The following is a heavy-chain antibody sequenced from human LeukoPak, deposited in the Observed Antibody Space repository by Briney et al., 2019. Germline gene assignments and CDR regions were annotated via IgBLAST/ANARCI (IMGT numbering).Heavy chain of an antibody. V-gene: IGHV4-30-2*01. J-gene: IGHJ5*02. D-gene: IGHD3-16*01. CDR2: IYHSGST. Sequence: PSETLSLTCAVSGGSISSGGYSWSWIRQPPGKGLEWIGYIYHSGSTYYNPSLKSRVTISVDRSKNQFSLKLSSVTAADTAVYYCARDGGKGRYNWFDPWGQGTLATVSS. CDR1: GGSISSGGYS. CDR3: ARDGGKGRYNWFDP.